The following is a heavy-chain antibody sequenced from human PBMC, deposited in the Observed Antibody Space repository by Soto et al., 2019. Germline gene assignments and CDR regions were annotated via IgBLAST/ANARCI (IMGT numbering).Heavy chain of an antibody. V-gene: IGHV3-23*01. D-gene: IGHD1-26*01. J-gene: IGHJ5*02. CDR2: ISGSGFKK. Sequence: GSLRLSCTASGFIFENFGMSWVRQAPGKGLEWISSISGSGFKKYYADSVKGRFTISRDNSKSTVYLELNNLSAEDTAVYHCAKNQGVELVPLATVDWFDPWGQGSVVTAPQ. CDR3: AKNQGVELVPLATVDWFDP. CDR1: GFIFENFG.